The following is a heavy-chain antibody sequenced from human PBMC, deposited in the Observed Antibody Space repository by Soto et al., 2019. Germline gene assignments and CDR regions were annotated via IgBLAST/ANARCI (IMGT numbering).Heavy chain of an antibody. CDR2: IIPIFGTA. J-gene: IGHJ4*02. V-gene: IGHV1-69*13. CDR3: ARAPDYYDSSGYYDF. CDR1: GGTFSSYA. D-gene: IGHD3-22*01. Sequence: GASVKVSCKASGGTFSSYAISWVRQAPGQGLEWMGGIIPIFGTANYAQKFQGRVTITADESTSTAYMELSSLRSEDTAAYYCARAPDYYDSSGYYDFWGQGTLVTVSS.